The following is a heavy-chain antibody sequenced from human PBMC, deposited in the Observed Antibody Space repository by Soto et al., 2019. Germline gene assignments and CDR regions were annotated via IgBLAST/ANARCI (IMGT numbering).Heavy chain of an antibody. CDR2: INHSGST. D-gene: IGHD2-2*01. J-gene: IGHJ5*02. CDR1: GGSFSGSC. V-gene: IGHV4-34*01. Sequence: KSSETLSLTCAVYGGSFSGSCWSWIRQPPGKXLEWIGEINHSGSTNYNPSLKSRVTISVDTSKNQFSLKLSSVTAADTAVYYCARGRYCSSTSCHRRSWFAPWAQGTLVTVS. CDR3: ARGRYCSSTSCHRRSWFAP.